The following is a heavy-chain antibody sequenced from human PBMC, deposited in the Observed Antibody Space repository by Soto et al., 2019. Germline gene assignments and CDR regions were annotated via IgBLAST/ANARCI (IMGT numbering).Heavy chain of an antibody. CDR3: ARDGRGLSAFDI. V-gene: IGHV3-53*01. CDR2: IYSGGST. D-gene: IGHD3-10*01. J-gene: IGHJ3*02. CDR1: GFTVSSNY. Sequence: GGSLRLSCAASGFTVSSNYMSWVRQAPGKGLEWVSVIYSGGSTYYADSVKGRFTISRDNSKDTLYLQMNSLRAEYTAVYDCARDGRGLSAFDIWGQGTMVTVSS.